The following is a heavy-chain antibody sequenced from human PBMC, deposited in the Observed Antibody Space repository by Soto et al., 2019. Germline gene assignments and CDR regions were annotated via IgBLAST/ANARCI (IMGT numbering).Heavy chain of an antibody. V-gene: IGHV3-30-3*01. Sequence: QVQLVESGGGVVQPGRSLRLSCAASGFTFSSYAMHWVRQAPGKGLEWVAVISYDGSNKYYADSVKGRFTISRDNSKNTLYLQMNSLRAEDTAVYYCARDPYSSSWYPPYYYYYDMDVWGQGTTVTVSS. CDR3: ARDPYSSSWYPPYYYYYDMDV. D-gene: IGHD6-13*01. CDR2: ISYDGSNK. CDR1: GFTFSSYA. J-gene: IGHJ6*02.